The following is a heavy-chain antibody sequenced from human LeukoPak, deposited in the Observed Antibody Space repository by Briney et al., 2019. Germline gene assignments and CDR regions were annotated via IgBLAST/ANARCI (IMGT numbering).Heavy chain of an antibody. CDR1: GGSFSGYY. D-gene: IGHD3-9*01. V-gene: IGHV4-34*01. Sequence: PSETLSLTCAVYGGSFSGYYWSWIRQPPGKGLEWIGEINHSGSTNYNPSLKSRVTISVDTSKNQFSLKLSSVAAADTAVYYCARARLVTNYYYYGMDVWGQGTTVTVSS. CDR3: ARARLVTNYYYYGMDV. J-gene: IGHJ6*02. CDR2: INHSGST.